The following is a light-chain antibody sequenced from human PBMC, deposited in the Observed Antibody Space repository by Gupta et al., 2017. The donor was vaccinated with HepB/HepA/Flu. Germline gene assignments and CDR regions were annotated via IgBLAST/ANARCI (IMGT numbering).Light chain of an antibody. CDR3: HSYDSSLSGYV. J-gene: IGLJ1*01. CDR2: RNS. CDR1: SSSIGAGFD. Sequence: QPVLTQPPSVSGAPGQRVTISCTGSSSSIGAGFDVHWYQQLPGTAPKLLIFRNSNRPSGVPDRFSGSKSGTSASLAITGLQAEDEADYYCHSYDSSLSGYVFGTGTKVTVL. V-gene: IGLV1-40*01.